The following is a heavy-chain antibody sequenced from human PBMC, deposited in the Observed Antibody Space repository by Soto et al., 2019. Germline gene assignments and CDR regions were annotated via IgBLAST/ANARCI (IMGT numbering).Heavy chain of an antibody. CDR2: IYPGDSDT. CDR1: GCSFTSYW. V-gene: IGHV5-51*01. J-gene: IGHJ6*02. CDR3: ARLRYSSSWQYYYYGMDV. Sequence: GESLKISCKGSGCSFTSYWIGWVRQMPGKGLEWMGIIYPGDSDTRYSPSFQGQVTISADKSISTAYLQWSSLKATDTAMYYCARLRYSSSWQYYYYGMDVWGQGTTVTVSS. D-gene: IGHD6-13*01.